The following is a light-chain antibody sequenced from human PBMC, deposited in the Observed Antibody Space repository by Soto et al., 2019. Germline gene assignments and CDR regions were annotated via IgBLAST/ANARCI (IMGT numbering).Light chain of an antibody. J-gene: IGKJ5*01. CDR1: QSVSSSY. V-gene: IGKV3D-20*02. CDR2: DAS. CDR3: QQRSNWPIT. Sequence: EIVLTQSPGTLSLSPGESATLSCRASQSVSSSYLAWYQQKPGQAPRLLIYDASNRATGIPARFSGSGSGTDFTLTIGSLEPEDFAVYYCQQRSNWPITFGQGTRLEI.